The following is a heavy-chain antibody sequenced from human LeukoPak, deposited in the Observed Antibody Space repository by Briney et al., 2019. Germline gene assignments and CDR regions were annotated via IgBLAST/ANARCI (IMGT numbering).Heavy chain of an antibody. V-gene: IGHV1-69*04. D-gene: IGHD1-26*01. CDR2: IIPILGIA. Sequence: ASVKVSCKASGGTFSSYAISWVRQAPGQGLGWMGRIIPILGIANYAQKFQGRVTITADKSTSTAYMELSSLRSEDTAVYYCARSGIPRRGYYFDYWGQGTLVTVSS. J-gene: IGHJ4*02. CDR1: GGTFSSYA. CDR3: ARSGIPRRGYYFDY.